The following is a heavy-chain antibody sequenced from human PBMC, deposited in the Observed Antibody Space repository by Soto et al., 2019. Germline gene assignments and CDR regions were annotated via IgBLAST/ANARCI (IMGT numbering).Heavy chain of an antibody. CDR1: GFTFSSYA. J-gene: IGHJ6*02. Sequence: GGSLRLSCLASGFTFSSYAMDWVRQAPGKGLESISSISASGDRTYYADSVKGRFTISRDNSKNLLFLQMNSLRAEDTAVYYCARVVVPAAIWYYGMDVWGQGTTVTVSS. CDR3: ARVVVPAAIWYYGMDV. V-gene: IGHV3-23*01. D-gene: IGHD2-2*02. CDR2: ISASGDRT.